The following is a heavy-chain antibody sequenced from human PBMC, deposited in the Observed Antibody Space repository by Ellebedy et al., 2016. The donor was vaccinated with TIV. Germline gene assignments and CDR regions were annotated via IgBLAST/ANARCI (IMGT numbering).Heavy chain of an antibody. CDR2: MYFSGGT. V-gene: IGHV4-59*01. D-gene: IGHD6-25*01. CDR3: ARFVAAHGYDY. CDR1: GGSISGYY. Sequence: MPSETLSLTCTVPGGSISGYYWRRIRQPPGKGLEWIGYMYFSGGTNSNPSLKSRVTISVDTSNNLFSLTLDSVTAAYTAVYYCARFVAAHGYDYWGQGTLVTVSS. J-gene: IGHJ4*02.